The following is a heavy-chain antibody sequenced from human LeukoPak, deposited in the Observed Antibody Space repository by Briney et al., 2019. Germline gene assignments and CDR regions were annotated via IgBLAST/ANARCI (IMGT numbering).Heavy chain of an antibody. D-gene: IGHD6-6*01. V-gene: IGHV3-30*18. CDR3: AKWKYSSSGLDDY. CDR1: GFTFSSYS. Sequence: GGSLRLSCAASGFTFSSYSMNWVRQAPGKGLEWVAVISYDGSNKYYADSVKGRFTISRDNSKNTLYVQMNSLGAEDTAVYYCAKWKYSSSGLDDYWGQGTLVTVSS. CDR2: ISYDGSNK. J-gene: IGHJ4*02.